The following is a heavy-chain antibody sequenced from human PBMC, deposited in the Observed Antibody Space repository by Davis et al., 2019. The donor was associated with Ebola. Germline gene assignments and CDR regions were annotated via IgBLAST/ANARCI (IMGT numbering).Heavy chain of an antibody. D-gene: IGHD2-21*02. CDR2: VNPYSGHT. J-gene: IGHJ4*02. V-gene: IGHV1-8*01. Sequence: ASVKVSCKASGYIFSNYDINWVRQASGQGLEWMGWVNPYSGHTGYVEKFKGRVTVTGDPSISTAYMELSSLTIDDTAVYYCARGYSPKCRGGDCVNDFWGQGTLVTVST. CDR1: GYIFSNYD. CDR3: ARGYSPKCRGGDCVNDF.